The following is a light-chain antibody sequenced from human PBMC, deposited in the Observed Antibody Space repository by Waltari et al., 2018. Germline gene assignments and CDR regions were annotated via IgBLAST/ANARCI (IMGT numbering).Light chain of an antibody. CDR1: KGISSW. CDR2: AAS. Sequence: DIQMTQSPSSLSASVGAKVTITCHASKGISSWLACYQKKPGKVPKPLIYAASSLQGGVPSRFSGSGSGTDYTLTINSLQPEDFATYYCQQYDDLPYSFGQGTKVEIK. CDR3: QQYDDLPYS. J-gene: IGKJ2*03. V-gene: IGKV1D-16*01.